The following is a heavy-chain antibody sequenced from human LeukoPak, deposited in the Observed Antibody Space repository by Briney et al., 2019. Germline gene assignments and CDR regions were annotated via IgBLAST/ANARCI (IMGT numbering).Heavy chain of an antibody. J-gene: IGHJ3*02. CDR1: GDSISSNSYF. V-gene: IGHV4-39*07. CDR2: IYYTGGT. CDR3: ARARDYYGAFDI. D-gene: IGHD3-10*01. Sequence: PSETLTLTCTVSGDSISSNSYFWGWIRQPPGKGLEWIGSIYYTGGTYYNPSLKSRVTISVDTSKNQFSLKVTSMTAADTAAYYCARARDYYGAFDIWGQGTIVSVSS.